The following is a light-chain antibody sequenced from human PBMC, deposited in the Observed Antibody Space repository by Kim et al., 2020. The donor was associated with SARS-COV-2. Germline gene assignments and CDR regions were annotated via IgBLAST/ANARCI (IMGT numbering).Light chain of an antibody. Sequence: GPLSLSPGERATLSCRASQTIGSYLGWYQHKPGQIPRLLIYDASNRATGIPARFSGSGSGTDFTLTISSLEPEDFAVYYCHQRSNFGQGTRLEIK. J-gene: IGKJ5*01. CDR1: QTIGSY. V-gene: IGKV3-11*01. CDR2: DAS. CDR3: HQRSN.